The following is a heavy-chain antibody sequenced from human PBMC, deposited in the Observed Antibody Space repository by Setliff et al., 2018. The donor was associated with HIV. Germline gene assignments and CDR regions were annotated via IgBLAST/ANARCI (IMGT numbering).Heavy chain of an antibody. V-gene: IGHV1-3*01. D-gene: IGHD3-10*01. Sequence: ASVKVSCKTSGYTFTTHAIHWVRQAPGQRLEWMGWINGGNGHTKSSERFQGRVTFSRDSSASTAQMELSSLTSEDTAVYFCARGMIRGAIITEFDSWGQGTLVTVSS. CDR2: INGGNGHT. CDR3: ARGMIRGAIITEFDS. CDR1: GYTFTTHA. J-gene: IGHJ4*02.